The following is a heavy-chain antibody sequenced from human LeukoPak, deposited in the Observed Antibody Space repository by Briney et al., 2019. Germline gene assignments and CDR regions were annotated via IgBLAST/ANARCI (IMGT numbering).Heavy chain of an antibody. CDR1: GFTFSSYA. J-gene: IGHJ4*02. Sequence: PGRSLRLSCAASGFTFSSYAMHRVRQAPGKGLEWVAVISYDGSNKYYADSVKGRFTISRDNSKNTLYLQMNSLRAEDTAVYYCARALYSSSPPEFDYWGQGTLVTVSS. D-gene: IGHD6-13*01. CDR2: ISYDGSNK. CDR3: ARALYSSSPPEFDY. V-gene: IGHV3-30*04.